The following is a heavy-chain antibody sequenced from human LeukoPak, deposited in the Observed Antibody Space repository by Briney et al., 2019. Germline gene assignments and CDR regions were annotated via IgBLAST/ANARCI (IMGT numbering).Heavy chain of an antibody. D-gene: IGHD2-15*01. Sequence: GRSLRLSCAASGFTFSSYAMHWVRQAPGKGLEWVAVISYDGSNKYYADSVKGRFTISRDNSKNTLYLQMNSLRAEDTAVYYCARDEGYCSGGSCYFQYYFDYWGQRTLVTVSS. CDR2: ISYDGSNK. V-gene: IGHV3-30*04. CDR1: GFTFSSYA. CDR3: ARDEGYCSGGSCYFQYYFDY. J-gene: IGHJ4*02.